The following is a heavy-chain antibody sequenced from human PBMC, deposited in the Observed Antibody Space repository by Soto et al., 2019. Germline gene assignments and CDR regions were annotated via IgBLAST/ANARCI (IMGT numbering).Heavy chain of an antibody. V-gene: IGHV1-18*01. CDR2: ISAYNGNT. D-gene: IGHD2-21*02. Sequence: ASVKVSCKASGYTFTRYGISWVRQAPGQGLEWMGWISAYNGNTNYAQKLQGRVTMTTDTSTSTAYMELRSLRSDDTAVYYCAMSVVTASEWFDPWGQGTLVTVSS. CDR1: GYTFTRYG. CDR3: AMSVVTASEWFDP. J-gene: IGHJ5*02.